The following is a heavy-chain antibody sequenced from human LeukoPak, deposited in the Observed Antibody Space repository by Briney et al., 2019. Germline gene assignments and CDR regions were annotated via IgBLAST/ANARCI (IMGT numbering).Heavy chain of an antibody. CDR2: MNPNSGNT. Sequence: ASVKVSCKASGGTFSSYDINWVRQATGQGLEWMGWMNPNSGNTGYAQKFQGRVTMTRNTSISTAYMELSSLRSEDTAVYYCARGNTAMAPAFDYWGQGTLVTVSS. D-gene: IGHD5-18*01. J-gene: IGHJ4*02. V-gene: IGHV1-8*02. CDR3: ARGNTAMAPAFDY. CDR1: GGTFSSYD.